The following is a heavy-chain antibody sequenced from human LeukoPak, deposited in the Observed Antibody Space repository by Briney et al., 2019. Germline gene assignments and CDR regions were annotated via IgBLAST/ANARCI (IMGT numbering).Heavy chain of an antibody. J-gene: IGHJ5*02. CDR1: VFTFNRYE. CDR2: ISSSGSTI. CDR3: ARAFWGVIVFPNWFDP. Sequence: GVSLTLSCTASVFTFNRYEMNWLRQAPGKGLEWVSYISSSGSTIYYADSVKGRFTISRDNAKNSLYLQMNSLRAEDTAVNYCARAFWGVIVFPNWFDPWGQGTLVTVSS. D-gene: IGHD3-16*01. V-gene: IGHV3-48*03.